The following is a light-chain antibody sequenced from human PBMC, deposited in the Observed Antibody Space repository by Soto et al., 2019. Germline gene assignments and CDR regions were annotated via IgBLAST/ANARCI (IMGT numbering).Light chain of an antibody. CDR1: SSDVGAYNF. J-gene: IGLJ2*01. CDR2: EVS. CDR3: SSQTGSATMV. Sequence: QSALTQPASVSGSPGQSITISCTGTSSDVGAYNFVSWYQQFPGKAPKLMIYEVSNRPSGVSDRFSGSKSGNTASLIISGLQAEDEADYYCSSQTGSATMVFGGGTKPTVL. V-gene: IGLV2-14*01.